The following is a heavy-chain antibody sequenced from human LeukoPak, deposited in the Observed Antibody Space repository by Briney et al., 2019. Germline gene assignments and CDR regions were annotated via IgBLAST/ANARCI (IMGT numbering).Heavy chain of an antibody. V-gene: IGHV4-38-2*02. D-gene: IGHD2-8*01. Sequence: PSETLSLTCAVSGYSISSGYYWGWIRQPPGKGLEWIGSIYHSGSTYYNPSLTSRVTISVDTSKNQFSLKLSSVTAADTAVYYCARDCTNGVCLDYWGQGTLVTVSS. J-gene: IGHJ4*02. CDR3: ARDCTNGVCLDY. CDR1: GYSISSGYY. CDR2: IYHSGST.